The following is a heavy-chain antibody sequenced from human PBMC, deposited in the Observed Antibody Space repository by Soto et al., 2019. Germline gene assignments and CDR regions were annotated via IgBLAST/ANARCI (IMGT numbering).Heavy chain of an antibody. Sequence: QVQLVQSGAEVKKPGASVKVSCKASGYTFTGYYMHWVRQAPGQGLEWMGWINPNSGGTNYAQKFQGRVTMTRDTSFSTAYMELSRRRSDDTAVYYCARDRTIAAAGYIAYWGQGTLVTVPS. V-gene: IGHV1-2*02. CDR1: GYTFTGYY. CDR3: ARDRTIAAAGYIAY. J-gene: IGHJ4*02. CDR2: INPNSGGT. D-gene: IGHD6-13*01.